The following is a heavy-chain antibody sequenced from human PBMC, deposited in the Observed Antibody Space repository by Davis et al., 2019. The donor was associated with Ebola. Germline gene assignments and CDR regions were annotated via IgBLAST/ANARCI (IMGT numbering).Heavy chain of an antibody. CDR2: LGLSADT. CDR3: TRDAAIDYYYYYGMDV. Sequence: GGSLRLSCAASGFVFSSYVMSWVRRAPGKGPEWVSTLGLSADTYYADSVKGRFTISRDNSKNSLSLQMNSLRDEDTALYYCTRDAAIDYYYYYGMDVWGQGTMVTVSS. V-gene: IGHV3-23*01. J-gene: IGHJ6*02. CDR1: GFVFSSYV. D-gene: IGHD6-13*01.